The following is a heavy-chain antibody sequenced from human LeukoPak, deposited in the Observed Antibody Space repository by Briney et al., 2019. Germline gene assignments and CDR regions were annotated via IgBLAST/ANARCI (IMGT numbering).Heavy chain of an antibody. CDR1: GYTFTGYY. V-gene: IGHV1-2*02. CDR3: TKTTVRDNWFDP. D-gene: IGHD4-11*01. J-gene: IGHJ5*02. Sequence: ASVKVSCKAPGYTFTGYYMHWVRQAPGQGLEWMGWINPNSGGTNYAQKFQGRVTMTRDTSISTAYMELSRLRSDDTAVYYCTKTTVRDNWFDPWGQGTLVTVSS. CDR2: INPNSGGT.